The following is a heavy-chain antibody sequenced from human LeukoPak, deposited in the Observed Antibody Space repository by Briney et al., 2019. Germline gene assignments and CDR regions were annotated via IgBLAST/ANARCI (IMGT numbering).Heavy chain of an antibody. V-gene: IGHV4-59*01. CDR1: GGSISSYY. CDR2: IYYSGST. Sequence: PSETLSLTCTVSGGSISSYYWSWIRQPPGKGLEWIGYIYYSGSTNYNPSLKSRVTISVDTSKNQFSLKLSSVTAADTAVYYCASNSKVNWFDPWGQGALVTVSS. J-gene: IGHJ5*02. CDR3: ASNSKVNWFDP. D-gene: IGHD4-23*01.